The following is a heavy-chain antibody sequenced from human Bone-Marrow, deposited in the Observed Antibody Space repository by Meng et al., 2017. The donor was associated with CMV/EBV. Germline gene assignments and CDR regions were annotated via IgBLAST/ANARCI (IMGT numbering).Heavy chain of an antibody. D-gene: IGHD1-26*01. J-gene: IGHJ3*02. CDR1: GFTFSSYS. Sequence: GESLKISCAASGFTFSSYSMDWVRQAPGKGLERVSSISSSSSYIYYADSVKGRFTISRDNAKNSLYLQMNSLRAEDTAVYYCASPWEPTDYAFDIWGQGTMVTVSS. V-gene: IGHV3-21*01. CDR2: ISSSSSYI. CDR3: ASPWEPTDYAFDI.